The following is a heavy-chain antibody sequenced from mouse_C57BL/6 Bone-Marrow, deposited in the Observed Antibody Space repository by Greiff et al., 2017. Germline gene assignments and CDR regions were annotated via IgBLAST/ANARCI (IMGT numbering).Heavy chain of an antibody. J-gene: IGHJ1*03. CDR1: GFNIKDDY. D-gene: IGHD2-12*01. Sequence: VHVKQSGAELVRPGASVKLSCTASGFNIKDDYMHWVKQRPEQGLEWIGWIDPENGDTEYASKFQGKATITADTSSNTAYLQLSSLTSEDTAVYYCTFYDGWYFDVWGTGTTVTDSS. V-gene: IGHV14-4*01. CDR3: TFYDGWYFDV. CDR2: IDPENGDT.